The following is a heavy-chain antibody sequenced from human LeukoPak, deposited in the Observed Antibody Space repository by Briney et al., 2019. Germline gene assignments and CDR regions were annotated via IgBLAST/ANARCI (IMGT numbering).Heavy chain of an antibody. Sequence: GASVKVSCKASGYTFTSYAMHWVRQAPGQRLEWMGWINACNGNTKYSQKFQGRVTITRDTSASTAYMELSSLRSEDTAVYYCARGPSGVVVVADYYYGMDVWGQGTTVTVSS. CDR2: INACNGNT. V-gene: IGHV1-3*01. CDR1: GYTFTSYA. D-gene: IGHD2-15*01. CDR3: ARGPSGVVVVADYYYGMDV. J-gene: IGHJ6*02.